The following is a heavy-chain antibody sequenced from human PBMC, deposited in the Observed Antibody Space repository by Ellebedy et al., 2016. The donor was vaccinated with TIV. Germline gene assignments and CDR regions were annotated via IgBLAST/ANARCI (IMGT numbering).Heavy chain of an antibody. J-gene: IGHJ6*03. CDR1: GFTFSSYA. CDR2: ISYDGSNK. Sequence: GGSLRLXCAASGFTFSSYAMHWVRQAPGKGLEWVAVISYDGSNKYYADSVKGRFTISRDNSKNTLYLQMNSLRAEDTAVYYCARARGRWPYYYYMDVWGKGTTVTVSS. CDR3: ARARGRWPYYYYMDV. D-gene: IGHD4-23*01. V-gene: IGHV3-30-3*01.